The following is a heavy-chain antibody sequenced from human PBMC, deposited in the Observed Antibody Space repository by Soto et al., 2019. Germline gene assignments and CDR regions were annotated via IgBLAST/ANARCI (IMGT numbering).Heavy chain of an antibody. CDR2: IWYDGSNK. D-gene: IGHD6-13*01. CDR3: ARAAAAGTSSDAFDI. CDR1: GFTFSSYG. Sequence: QVQLVESGGGVVQPGRSLRLSCAASGFTFSSYGMHWVRQAPGKGLEWVAVIWYDGSNKYYADSVKGRFTISRDNSKNTLYLQMNSLRAEDTAVYYCARAAAAGTSSDAFDIWAKGQWSPSLQ. V-gene: IGHV3-33*01. J-gene: IGHJ3*02.